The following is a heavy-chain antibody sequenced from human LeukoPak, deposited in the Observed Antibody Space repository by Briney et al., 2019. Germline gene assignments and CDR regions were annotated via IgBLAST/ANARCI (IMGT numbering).Heavy chain of an antibody. CDR1: GFTFSSYW. V-gene: IGHV3-7*01. D-gene: IGHD4-17*01. Sequence: GGSLRLSCAASGFTFSSYWMSWVRQAPRKGLEWVANIKQDGSEKYYVDSVKGRFTISRDNAKNSLYLQMNSLRAEDTAVYYCARDLDYGERIGAFDIWGQGTMVTVSS. J-gene: IGHJ3*02. CDR2: IKQDGSEK. CDR3: ARDLDYGERIGAFDI.